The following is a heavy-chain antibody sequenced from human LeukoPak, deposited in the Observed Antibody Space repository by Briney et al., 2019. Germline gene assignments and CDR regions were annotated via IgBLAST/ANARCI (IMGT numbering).Heavy chain of an antibody. CDR2: IYYSGST. CDR1: GGSISSYY. Sequence: SETLSLTCTVSGGSISSYYWSWIRQPPGKGPEWIGYIYYSGSTNYNPSLKSRVTISVDTSKNQFSLKLSSVTAADTAVYYCARGVYVWGSYRLWYFDYWGQGTLVTVSS. V-gene: IGHV4-59*01. D-gene: IGHD3-16*02. J-gene: IGHJ4*02. CDR3: ARGVYVWGSYRLWYFDY.